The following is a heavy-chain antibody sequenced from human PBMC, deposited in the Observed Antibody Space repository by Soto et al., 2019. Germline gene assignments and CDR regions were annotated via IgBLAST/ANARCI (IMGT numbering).Heavy chain of an antibody. J-gene: IGHJ6*02. D-gene: IGHD3-10*01. CDR3: ARGKRGVATFGIHYYGLDV. Sequence: QVQLQQWGAGLLKPSGTLSLTCAVYGGSFSGYSWNWSWIRQPPGKGLEWIGEINHSGRTNYNPSLKSRVTITNGHSKKQFSLKLASVTAADTGLYYWARGKRGVATFGIHYYGLDVWGQGTKGT. V-gene: IGHV4-34*01. CDR2: INHSGRT. CDR1: GGSFSGYSWN.